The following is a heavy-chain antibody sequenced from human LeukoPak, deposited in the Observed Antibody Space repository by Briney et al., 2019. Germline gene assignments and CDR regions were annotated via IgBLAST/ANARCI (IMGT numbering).Heavy chain of an antibody. CDR2: ISGSGGST. V-gene: IGHV3-23*01. CDR1: GFTFSGYA. CDR3: AREEGPYVVSSTYFDY. Sequence: PGGSLRLSCAASGFTFSGYAMSWVRQAPGKGLEWVSGISGSGGSTYYADSVKGRFTISRDNSKNTLYLQMNSLRAEDTAVYYCAREEGPYVVSSTYFDYWGRGTLVTVSS. J-gene: IGHJ4*02. D-gene: IGHD2-2*01.